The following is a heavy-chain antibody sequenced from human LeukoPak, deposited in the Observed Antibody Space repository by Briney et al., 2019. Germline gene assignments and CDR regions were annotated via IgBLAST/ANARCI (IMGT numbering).Heavy chain of an antibody. Sequence: GGSLRLSCAASGFSFRNYWMHWVRQAPGKGLVWVSIINTDGSSTYYADSVKGRFTISRDNAKNTLYLQMSSLGVEDTAVYYCARDFKDGQFWGQGTLVTVSS. CDR3: ARDFKDGQF. J-gene: IGHJ4*02. V-gene: IGHV3-74*01. CDR2: INTDGSST. D-gene: IGHD5-24*01. CDR1: GFSFRNYW.